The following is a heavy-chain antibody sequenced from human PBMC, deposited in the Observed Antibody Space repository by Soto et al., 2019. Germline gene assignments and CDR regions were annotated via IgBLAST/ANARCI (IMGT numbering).Heavy chain of an antibody. CDR3: ARDSRGGDNFDY. V-gene: IGHV3-33*01. CDR1: GFTFSNYG. CDR2: IWYDGSNK. Sequence: QVQLVESGGGVVQPGRSLRLSCAASGFTFSNYGMHWVRQAQGKGLEWVAVIWYDGSNKNYADSVKCRFTISRDNSKNTLYLQMNSLRAEDTAVYYGARDSRGGDNFDYWGQGTLVTVSS. J-gene: IGHJ4*02. D-gene: IGHD3-16*01.